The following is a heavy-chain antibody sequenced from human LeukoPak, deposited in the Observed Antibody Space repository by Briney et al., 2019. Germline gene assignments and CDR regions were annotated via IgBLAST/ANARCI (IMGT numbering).Heavy chain of an antibody. CDR3: ARDQERWLPSPPDC. CDR1: GYTFISHG. Sequence: ASVKVSCKASGYTFISHGISWVRQAPGQGLEWMGWISAYNGNTNYAQKLQGRVTMTTDTSTSTVYMELRGLRSDDTAIYYRARDQERWLPSPPDCWGQGTLVTVSS. D-gene: IGHD3-22*01. CDR2: ISAYNGNT. V-gene: IGHV1-18*01. J-gene: IGHJ4*02.